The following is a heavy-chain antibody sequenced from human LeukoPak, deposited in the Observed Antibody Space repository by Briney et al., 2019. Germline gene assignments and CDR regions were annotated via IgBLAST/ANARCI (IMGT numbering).Heavy chain of an antibody. J-gene: IGHJ4*02. Sequence: GRSLRLSCAASGFTFSGYGMHWVRQAPGKGLEGVAVMWYDGSNKYYADSVKGRFTIPRDNSKNTLYLQMNSLRAEDTAVYYCAGSIAVAGTIDYWGQGTLVTVSS. V-gene: IGHV3-33*01. CDR2: MWYDGSNK. CDR1: GFTFSGYG. D-gene: IGHD6-19*01. CDR3: AGSIAVAGTIDY.